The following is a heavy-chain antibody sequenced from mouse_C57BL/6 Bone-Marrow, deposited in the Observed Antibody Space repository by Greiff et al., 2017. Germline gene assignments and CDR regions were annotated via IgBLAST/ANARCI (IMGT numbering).Heavy chain of an antibody. CDR3: ARKVYYGNYGYWYFDV. J-gene: IGHJ1*03. Sequence: QVQLQQSGAELVKPGASVKMSCKASGYTFTTYPIEWMKQNHGKSLEWIGNFHPYNDDTKYNEKFKGKATLTVEKSSSTVYLELSRLTSDDSAVYYCARKVYYGNYGYWYFDVWGTGTTVTVSS. CDR1: GYTFTTYP. D-gene: IGHD2-1*01. V-gene: IGHV1-47*01. CDR2: FHPYNDDT.